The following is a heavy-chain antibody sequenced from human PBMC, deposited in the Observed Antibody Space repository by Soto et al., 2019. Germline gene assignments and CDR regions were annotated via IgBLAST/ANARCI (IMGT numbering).Heavy chain of an antibody. CDR3: AKGSQQQQVHFVDY. Sequence: SETLSLTCTVSGGSISNSYWSWIRQSPEKGLEWIGYIYSSGSTNYNPSLNSRVTISVDTSKNQFSLKLSSVTAADTAVYYCAKGSQQQQVHFVDYGAQEPLVPVSS. J-gene: IGHJ4*02. V-gene: IGHV4-59*01. D-gene: IGHD6-13*01. CDR1: GGSISNSY. CDR2: IYSSGST.